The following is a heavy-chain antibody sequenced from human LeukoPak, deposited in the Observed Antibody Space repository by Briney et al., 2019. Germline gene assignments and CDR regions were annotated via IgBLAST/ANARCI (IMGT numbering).Heavy chain of an antibody. CDR3: ARGGDCSSTSCYSDWFDP. Sequence: ASVKVSCKASGYTFTGYYMHWVRQAPGQGLELMGWINPNSGGTNYAQKFQGRVTMTRDTSISTAYMELSRLRSDDTAVYYCARGGDCSSTSCYSDWFDPWGQGTLVTVSS. CDR1: GYTFTGYY. V-gene: IGHV1-2*02. J-gene: IGHJ5*02. D-gene: IGHD2-2*01. CDR2: INPNSGGT.